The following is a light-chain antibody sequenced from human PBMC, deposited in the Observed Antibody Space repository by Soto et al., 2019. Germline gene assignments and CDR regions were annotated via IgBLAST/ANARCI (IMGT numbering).Light chain of an antibody. J-gene: IGKJ1*01. Sequence: EVVLTQSPATLSVSPGDRATLSCRASQYIGSAVAWYHQRSGQAPRLLIFDASIRVPTTPARFSGSVSVPDFPLTISSLEATAFAVYSYQPYGDRARTFDQGTKVDIK. V-gene: IGKV3-15*01. CDR2: DAS. CDR1: QYIGSA. CDR3: QPYGDRART.